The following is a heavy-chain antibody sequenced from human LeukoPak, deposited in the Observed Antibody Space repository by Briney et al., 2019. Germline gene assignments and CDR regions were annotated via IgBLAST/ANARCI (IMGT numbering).Heavy chain of an antibody. Sequence: ASVKVSCKASGYTFTSYGISWVRQAPGQGLEWMGWISAYNGNTNYAQKLQGRVTMTTDTSTSTAYMELRSLRPDDTAVYYCARSRTWYYYDSSGFPPYAFDIWGQGTMVTVSS. V-gene: IGHV1-18*01. CDR3: ARSRTWYYYDSSGFPPYAFDI. CDR1: GYTFTSYG. CDR2: ISAYNGNT. J-gene: IGHJ3*02. D-gene: IGHD3-22*01.